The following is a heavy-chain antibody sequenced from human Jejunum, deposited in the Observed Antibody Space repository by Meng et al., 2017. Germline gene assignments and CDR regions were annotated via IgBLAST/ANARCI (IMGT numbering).Heavy chain of an antibody. CDR3: ARMDSALHDFDY. CDR1: GGSISTDSYT. Sequence: QLHLQESGSGLVKPSQTLPLTCAVSGGSISTDSYTWNWIRQTPEKGLEWIGYIYHTGKTYYNPSLKSRVTISVDRSKNQFSLNLSSVTAADTAVYYCARMDSALHDFDYWGQGTLVTVSS. D-gene: IGHD3/OR15-3a*01. J-gene: IGHJ4*02. V-gene: IGHV4-30-2*01. CDR2: IYHTGKT.